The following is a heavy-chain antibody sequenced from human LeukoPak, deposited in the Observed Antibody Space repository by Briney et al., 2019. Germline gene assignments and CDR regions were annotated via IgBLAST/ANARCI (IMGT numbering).Heavy chain of an antibody. CDR3: AREVPGVMVAFDL. CDR1: GFSFNNYG. J-gene: IGHJ3*01. Sequence: PGRSLRLSCAASGFSFNNYGMHWVRQAPGKGLEWLANIEKHGSADYYVDSVKGRFTISRDNAKNSLSLQLDSLRVEDTAVYYCAREVPGVMVAFDLWGQGTMVTVSS. D-gene: IGHD2-2*01. CDR2: IEKHGSAD. V-gene: IGHV3-7*01.